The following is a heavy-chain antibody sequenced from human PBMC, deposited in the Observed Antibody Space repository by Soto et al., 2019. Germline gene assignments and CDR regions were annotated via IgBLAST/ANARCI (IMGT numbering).Heavy chain of an antibody. J-gene: IGHJ5*02. CDR3: ATSNWFDP. CDR1: GGSISSSSYY. CDR2: IYYSGST. V-gene: IGHV4-39*01. Sequence: SETLSLTCTVSGGSISSSSYYLGWIRQPPGKGLEWIGRIYYSGSTYYNPSRKSRVTISLDTSKNQFSLKLSSVTAADTAVYYCATSNWFDPWGQGTLVTVSS.